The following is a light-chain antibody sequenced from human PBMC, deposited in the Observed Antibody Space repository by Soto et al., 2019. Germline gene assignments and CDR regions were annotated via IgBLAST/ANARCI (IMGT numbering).Light chain of an antibody. CDR1: QSILYSSNNNNY. J-gene: IGKJ1*01. CDR3: LQYYSTPWT. CDR2: WAS. Sequence: DIVMTQSPDSLAVSLGERATINCKSSQSILYSSNNNNYLAWYQQKPGQPPKLLIYWASTRESGVSDRFSGSGSGTDFTLTISSLQAEDVAVYYCLQYYSTPWTFGQGTEVEIK. V-gene: IGKV4-1*01.